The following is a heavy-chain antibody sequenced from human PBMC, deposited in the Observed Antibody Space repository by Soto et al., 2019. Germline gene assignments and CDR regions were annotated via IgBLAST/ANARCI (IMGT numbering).Heavy chain of an antibody. CDR1: GGSISSGDYY. V-gene: IGHV4-30-4*01. D-gene: IGHD5-12*01. J-gene: IGHJ5*02. CDR2: IYYSVST. Sequence: QVQLQESGPGLVKPSQTLSLTCTVSGGSISSGDYYWSWIRQPPGKGLEWIGYIYYSVSTYYNPSLNRPAPLSVDTPKNLFSLNLSSVTAADTAMYYCARAGVATIYPGNHRFDPWGQGTLVTVSS. CDR3: ARAGVATIYPGNHRFDP.